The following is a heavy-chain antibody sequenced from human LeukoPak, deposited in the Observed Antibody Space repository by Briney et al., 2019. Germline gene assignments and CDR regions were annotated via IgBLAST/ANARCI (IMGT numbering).Heavy chain of an antibody. Sequence: GGSLGLSCAASGFTFSSYWMHWVRQVPGKGLVWVSRINSDGSSTSYADSVKGRFTISRDNAKNTLYVQMNSLRAEDTAVYYCSTGSGHAFDVWGRGTMVTVSS. V-gene: IGHV3-74*01. CDR3: STGSGHAFDV. D-gene: IGHD3-10*01. CDR1: GFTFSSYW. CDR2: INSDGSST. J-gene: IGHJ3*01.